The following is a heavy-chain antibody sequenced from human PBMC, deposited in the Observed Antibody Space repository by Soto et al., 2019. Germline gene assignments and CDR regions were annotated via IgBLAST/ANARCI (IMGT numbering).Heavy chain of an antibody. CDR1: GGTFSSYA. CDR3: AREWELPNYYGMDV. V-gene: IGHV1-69*13. Sequence: GASVKVSCKASGGTFSSYAISWVRQAPGQGLEWMGGIIPIFGTANYAQKFQGRVTITADESTSTAYMELSSLRAEDTAVYYCAREWELPNYYGMDVWGQGTTVTVSS. D-gene: IGHD1-26*01. CDR2: IIPIFGTA. J-gene: IGHJ6*02.